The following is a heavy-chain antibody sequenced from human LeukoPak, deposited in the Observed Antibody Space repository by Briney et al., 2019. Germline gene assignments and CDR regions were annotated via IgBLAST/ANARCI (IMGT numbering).Heavy chain of an antibody. D-gene: IGHD3-10*01. CDR1: GCAIIRNCYY. CDR2: IYYSGST. J-gene: IGHJ4*02. CDR3: ARHYGP. Sequence: PSEALFLTCTGFGCAIIRNCYYWGRIRPPPGKGLEWIGSIYYSGSTYYNPSLKSRVTISVDTSKNQFSLKLNSVTATDTAVYYCARHYGPWGQGTLVTVSS. V-gene: IGHV4-39*01.